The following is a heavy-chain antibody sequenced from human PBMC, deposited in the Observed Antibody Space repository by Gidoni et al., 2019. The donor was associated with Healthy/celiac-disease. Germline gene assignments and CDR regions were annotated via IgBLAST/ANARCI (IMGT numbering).Heavy chain of an antibody. J-gene: IGHJ5*02. V-gene: IGHV5-10-1*03. D-gene: IGHD2-8*01. Sequence: EVQLVQSGAAVKKPGESLRLSCTGSGYSFTRYWISWVRQMPVKGLEWMGRIDPSYSYTNYSPSLQGHVNIAADKSSSTAYLQWSSLKASDTAMYSCARHPHRTRRFLPDQGNWFDPWGQGTLVTVSS. CDR3: ARHPHRTRRFLPDQGNWFDP. CDR1: GYSFTRYW. CDR2: IDPSYSYT.